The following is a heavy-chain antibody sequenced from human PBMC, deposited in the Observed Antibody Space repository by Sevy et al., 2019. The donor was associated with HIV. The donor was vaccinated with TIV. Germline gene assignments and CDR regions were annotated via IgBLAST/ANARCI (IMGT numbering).Heavy chain of an antibody. CDR2: ISGSGGST. D-gene: IGHD3-22*01. J-gene: IGHJ1*01. Sequence: GGSLRLSCAASGFTFSSYAMSWVRQAPGKGLEWVSAISGSGGSTYYADSVKGRFTISRDNSKNTLYLQMNSLRAEDTAVYYCATQQKAYYYDSSGYCGSEYFQHWGQGTLVTVSS. CDR3: ATQQKAYYYDSSGYCGSEYFQH. CDR1: GFTFSSYA. V-gene: IGHV3-23*01.